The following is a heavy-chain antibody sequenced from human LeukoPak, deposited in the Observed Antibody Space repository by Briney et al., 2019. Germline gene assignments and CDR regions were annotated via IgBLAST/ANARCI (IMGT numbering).Heavy chain of an antibody. V-gene: IGHV4-39*07. CDR3: ARNGVTAGARNYYYYMDV. CDR2: IYYSGST. D-gene: IGHD2-21*02. CDR1: GGSISSSSYY. J-gene: IGHJ6*03. Sequence: SETLSLTCTVSGGSISSSSYYWGWIRQPPGKGLEWIGSIYYSGSTYYNPSLKSRVTISVDTSKNQFSLKLSSVTAADTALYYCARNGVTAGARNYYYYMDVWGKGTTVTVSS.